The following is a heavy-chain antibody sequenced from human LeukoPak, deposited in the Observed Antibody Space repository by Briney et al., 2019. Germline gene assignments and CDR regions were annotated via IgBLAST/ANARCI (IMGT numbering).Heavy chain of an antibody. V-gene: IGHV1-18*04. CDR1: GYSFITYG. Sequence: GAAVKVSCKASGYSFITYGISWVRQAPGQGLEWMGWTSAYNGKTNYAQKLQGRVTMTTDTSTSTAYMELRSLRSDDTAVYYCARFISTDGSGSFGYWGQGTLVTVSS. J-gene: IGHJ4*02. D-gene: IGHD3-10*01. CDR2: TSAYNGKT. CDR3: ARFISTDGSGSFGY.